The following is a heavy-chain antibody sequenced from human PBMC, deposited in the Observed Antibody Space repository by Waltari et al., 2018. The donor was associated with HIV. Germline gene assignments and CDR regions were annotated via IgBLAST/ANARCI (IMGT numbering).Heavy chain of an antibody. V-gene: IGHV1-3*01. CDR1: GYSFTRYT. Sequence: QVQFEQSGAEVTKPGASVKVSCKTSGYSFTRYTMHWVRQAPGQRLEWMGWINAANGNTKYSQKFQDRVTISRDTSASTAYLELRRLRPEDTAVYYCVRDMSDTPVGPEMDVWGQGTTVTVSS. CDR2: INAANGNT. J-gene: IGHJ6*02. CDR3: VRDMSDTPVGPEMDV. D-gene: IGHD5-18*01.